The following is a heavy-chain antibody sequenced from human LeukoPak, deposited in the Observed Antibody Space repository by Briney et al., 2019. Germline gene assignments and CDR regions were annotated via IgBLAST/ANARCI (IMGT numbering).Heavy chain of an antibody. CDR1: GYTFTSYG. Sequence: ASVKVSCKASGYTFTSYGISWVRQAPGQGLEWMGWISAYNGNTNYAQKLQGRVTMTTDTSTSTAYMELSSLRSEDTAVYYCAREGAWDYDILTGTNWFDPWGQGTLVTVSS. V-gene: IGHV1-18*01. CDR2: ISAYNGNT. J-gene: IGHJ5*02. CDR3: AREGAWDYDILTGTNWFDP. D-gene: IGHD3-9*01.